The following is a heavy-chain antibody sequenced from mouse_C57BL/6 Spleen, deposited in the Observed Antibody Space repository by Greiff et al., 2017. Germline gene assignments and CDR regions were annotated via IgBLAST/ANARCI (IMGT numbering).Heavy chain of an antibody. CDR2: INPNNGGT. V-gene: IGHV1-26*01. Sequence: EVQLQQSGPELVKPGASVKISCKASGYTFTDYYMNWVKQSHGKSLEWIGDINPNNGGTSFNQKFKGKATLTVDKSSSTAYMELRSLTSEDSAVYYCARVDGRGYFDYWGHGTTLTVSS. CDR1: GYTFTDYY. D-gene: IGHD1-1*02. J-gene: IGHJ2*01. CDR3: ARVDGRGYFDY.